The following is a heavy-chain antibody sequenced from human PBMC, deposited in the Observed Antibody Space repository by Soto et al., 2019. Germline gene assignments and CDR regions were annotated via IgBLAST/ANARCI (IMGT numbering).Heavy chain of an antibody. CDR1: GFTFSNYA. D-gene: IGHD6-13*01. V-gene: IGHV3-30*18. CDR3: AKDGAIAAADYFFDY. J-gene: IGHJ4*02. CDR2: IASDGKDK. Sequence: VQLVESGGGVVQPGRSLKLSCAASGFTFSNYAIHWVRQAPGKGLEWVAVIASDGKDKRYADSVKGRFTISRDNSENTVYLQMNSLRGEDTAVYYCAKDGAIAAADYFFDYWGQGSLVTVSA.